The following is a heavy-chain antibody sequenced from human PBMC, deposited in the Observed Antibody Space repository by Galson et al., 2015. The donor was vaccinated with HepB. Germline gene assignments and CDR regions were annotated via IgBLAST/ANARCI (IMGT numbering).Heavy chain of an antibody. J-gene: IGHJ4*02. D-gene: IGHD2-21*01. CDR3: ARILAYCGGDCHD. CDR1: GFTFSSYS. Sequence: SLRLSCAASGFTFSSYSMNWVRQAPGKGLEWVSSISSSSSYIYYADSVKGRFTISRDNAKNSLYLQMNSLRAEDTAVYYCARILAYCGGDCHDWGQGTLVTVSS. V-gene: IGHV3-21*01. CDR2: ISSSSSYI.